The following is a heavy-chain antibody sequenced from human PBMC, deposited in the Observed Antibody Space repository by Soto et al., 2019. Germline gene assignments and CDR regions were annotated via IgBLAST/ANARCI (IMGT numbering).Heavy chain of an antibody. CDR1: GGSISSGGYS. CDR3: ARVWDL. CDR2: IYHSRST. Sequence: SATLSLTCAVSGGSISSGGYSWTWIRQPPGKRLEWLGSIYHSRSTYYHPSLQSRATISVDKSKNQFSLKLNSVTAAATAVSYCARVWDLWGQRTTVT. D-gene: IGHD1-20*01. J-gene: IGHJ6*02. V-gene: IGHV4-30-2*01.